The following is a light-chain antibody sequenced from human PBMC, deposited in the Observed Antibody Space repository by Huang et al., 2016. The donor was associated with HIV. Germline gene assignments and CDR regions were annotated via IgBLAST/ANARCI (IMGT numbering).Light chain of an antibody. CDR1: QRLGSN. J-gene: IGKJ1*01. V-gene: IGKV3D-15*01. CDR3: QQYNKWPRT. Sequence: DILMTQSPVTLSVPPGERATLSCRASQRLGSNLAWYQQKPGHPPILLIYDASTRATGAPARFSGSGSKTDFNLTIDSLQSEDSALYFCQQYNKWPRTFGQGTKLEIK. CDR2: DAS.